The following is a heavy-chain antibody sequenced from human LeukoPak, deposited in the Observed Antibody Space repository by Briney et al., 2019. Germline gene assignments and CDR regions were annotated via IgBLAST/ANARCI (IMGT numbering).Heavy chain of an antibody. CDR3: AKAPAASCIGSNCYHFDW. CDR1: GFTFNTYA. D-gene: IGHD2-15*01. Sequence: GGPLRLSCAASGFTFNTYAMSWVRQAPGKRLEWGSAICASDPGTYYADSVKARFTISRENSKNTLFLQMTSLRAEDTAVYYCAKAPAASCIGSNCYHFDWWGQGTLVTVSS. V-gene: IGHV3-23*01. CDR2: ICASDPGT. J-gene: IGHJ4*02.